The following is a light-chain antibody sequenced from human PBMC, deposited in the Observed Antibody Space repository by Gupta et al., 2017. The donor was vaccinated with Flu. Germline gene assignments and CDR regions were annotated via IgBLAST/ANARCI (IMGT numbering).Light chain of an antibody. CDR2: AAS. Sequence: LQMTQSPSSLSASVADRVTITCRASQSISSYLNWYQQKPGKAPKLLIYAASSLQSGVPSRFSGSGSGTDFTLTISSLQPEDFATYYCQQNYSTPRTFGQGTKVDIK. CDR1: QSISSY. V-gene: IGKV1-39*01. CDR3: QQNYSTPRT. J-gene: IGKJ1*01.